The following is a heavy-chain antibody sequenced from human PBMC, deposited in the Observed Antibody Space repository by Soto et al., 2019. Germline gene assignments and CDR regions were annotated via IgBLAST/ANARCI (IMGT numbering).Heavy chain of an antibody. CDR2: IYYSGST. CDR1: GGSISSYY. CDR3: ARLVRQGSNYPLDY. V-gene: IGHV4-59*08. D-gene: IGHD3-10*01. J-gene: IGHJ4*02. Sequence: QVQLQESGPGLVKPSETLSLTCTVSGGSISSYYWSWIRQPPGKGLEWIGYIYYSGSTNYNPSLKSRVNISVDTSKNQFSLKLSSVTAADTAVYYCARLVRQGSNYPLDYWGQGTLVTVSS.